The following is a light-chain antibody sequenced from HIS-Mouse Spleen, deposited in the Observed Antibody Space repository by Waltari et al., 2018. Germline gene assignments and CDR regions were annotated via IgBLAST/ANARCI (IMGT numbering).Light chain of an antibody. CDR1: QSVSSSY. J-gene: IGKJ1*01. V-gene: IGKV3-20*01. Sequence: IVLTLSPGTLSLSPGERATPSCRASQSVSSSYLAWYQQKPCQAPRLLIYGASSRATGIPDRFSGSGSGTDFTLTISRLEPEDFAVYYCQQYGSSPPWTFGQGTKVEIK. CDR2: GAS. CDR3: QQYGSSPPWT.